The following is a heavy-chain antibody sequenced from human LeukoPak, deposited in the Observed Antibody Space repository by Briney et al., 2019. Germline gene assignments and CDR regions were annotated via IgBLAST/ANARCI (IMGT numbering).Heavy chain of an antibody. CDR3: ARVVYSGSWGYFDY. CDR2: IYYSGST. CDR1: GGSISSYY. D-gene: IGHD3-10*01. Sequence: SETLSLTCTVSGGSISSYYWTWIRQPPGKGLEWIGYIYYSGSTNYNPSLKSRVTMSVDTSKTQFSLKLSSVIAADTAVYYCARVVYSGSWGYFDYWGQGTLVTVSS. V-gene: IGHV4-59*12. J-gene: IGHJ4*02.